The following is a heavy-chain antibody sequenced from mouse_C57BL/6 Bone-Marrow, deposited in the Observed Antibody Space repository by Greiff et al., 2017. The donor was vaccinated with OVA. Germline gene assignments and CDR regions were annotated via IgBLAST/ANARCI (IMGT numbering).Heavy chain of an antibody. V-gene: IGHV2-9-1*01. D-gene: IGHD1-1*01. Sequence: VKLVESGPGLVAPSQSLSITCTVSGFSLTSYAISWVRQPPGKGLEWLGVIWTGGGTNYNSALKSRLSISKDNSKSQVFLKMNSLQTDDTARYYCARNSGTTVVEGFAYWGQGTLVTVSA. J-gene: IGHJ3*01. CDR3: ARNSGTTVVEGFAY. CDR2: IWTGGGT. CDR1: GFSLTSYA.